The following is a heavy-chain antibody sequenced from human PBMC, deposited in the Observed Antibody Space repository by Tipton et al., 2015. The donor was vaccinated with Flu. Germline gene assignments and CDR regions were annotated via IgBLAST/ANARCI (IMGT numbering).Heavy chain of an antibody. CDR2: IYHNGVT. CDR3: ARRGSPVIAVVTAFDY. V-gene: IGHV4-38-2*01. Sequence: TLSLTCGVSGSSITSSHYWGWIRQPPGKGLEWVGSIYHNGVTYYNPSLKSRVTISRDTTNNQFSLKLSSVTAADTAVYYCARRGSPVIAVVTAFDYWGQGVHVTVSS. D-gene: IGHD2-21*02. CDR1: GSSITSSHY. J-gene: IGHJ4*02.